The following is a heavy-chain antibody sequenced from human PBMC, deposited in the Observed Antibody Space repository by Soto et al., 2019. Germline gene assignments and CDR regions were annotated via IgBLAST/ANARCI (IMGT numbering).Heavy chain of an antibody. D-gene: IGHD3-3*01. Sequence: SETLSLTCTVSGGSISSSSYYWGWIRQPPGKGLEWIGSIYYSGSTYYNPSLKSRVTISVDTSKNQFSLKLSSVTAADTAVYYCARHWVRSGSLSYYYYGMDDWGQGTPVTVYS. V-gene: IGHV4-39*01. CDR2: IYYSGST. J-gene: IGHJ6*02. CDR3: ARHWVRSGSLSYYYYGMDD. CDR1: GGSISSSSYY.